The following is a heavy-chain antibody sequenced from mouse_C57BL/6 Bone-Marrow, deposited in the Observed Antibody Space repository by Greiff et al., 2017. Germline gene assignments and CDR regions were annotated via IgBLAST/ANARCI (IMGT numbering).Heavy chain of an antibody. Sequence: EVKLMESGGGLVQPGGSLSLSCAASGFTFTDYYMSWVRQPPGKALEWLGFIRNKANGYTTEYSASVKGRFTISRDNSQSSLYLHMNALRAEDSATYYCSRSPLYGSSLWWYFDVWGTGTTVTVSS. V-gene: IGHV7-3*01. CDR3: SRSPLYGSSLWWYFDV. CDR2: IRNKANGYTT. CDR1: GFTFTDYY. D-gene: IGHD1-1*01. J-gene: IGHJ1*03.